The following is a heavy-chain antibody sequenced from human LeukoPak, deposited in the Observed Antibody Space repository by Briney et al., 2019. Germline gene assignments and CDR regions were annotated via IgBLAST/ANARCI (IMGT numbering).Heavy chain of an antibody. CDR1: GYTFSDYG. J-gene: IGHJ6*03. CDR2: NSTYNGNT. CDR3: ARAEKPNWGNYYYYCMDV. D-gene: IGHD7-27*01. V-gene: IGHV1-18*01. Sequence: GASVKVSCKASGYTFSDYGINWVRQAPGQGLEWMGWNSTYNGNTKYAQKLQGRVTMTTDTSTTTAYMELRGLRSDDTAVYYCARAEKPNWGNYYYYCMDVWGKGTTVTVSS.